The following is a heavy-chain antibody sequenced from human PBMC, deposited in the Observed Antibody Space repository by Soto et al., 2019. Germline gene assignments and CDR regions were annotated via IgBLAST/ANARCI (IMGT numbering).Heavy chain of an antibody. CDR2: IIPIFGTA. D-gene: IGHD6-13*01. V-gene: IGHV1-69*13. CDR3: AREGSRKQQLDLS. Sequence: GASVKVFCKASGGTFGSYAISWVRQAPGQGLEWMGGIIPIFGTANYAQEFQGRVTITAGESTSTAYMELSSLRSEDTAVYYWAREGSRKQQLDLSWGQGTLVTVSS. J-gene: IGHJ5*02. CDR1: GGTFGSYA.